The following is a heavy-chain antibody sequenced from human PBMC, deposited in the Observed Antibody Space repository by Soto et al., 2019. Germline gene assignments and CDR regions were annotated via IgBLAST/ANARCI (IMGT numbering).Heavy chain of an antibody. CDR1: GGSFSGYY. D-gene: IGHD3-10*01. CDR2: INHSGSK. J-gene: IGHJ6*02. V-gene: IGHV4-34*01. CDR3: ARANYGSADYYYGMDV. Sequence: PSETLSLTCAVYGGSFSGYYWSWIRQPPGKGLEWIGEINHSGSKNYSPSLKSRVTISVDTYKNQFSLKLSSVTAADTAVYYCARANYGSADYYYGMDVWGQGTTVT.